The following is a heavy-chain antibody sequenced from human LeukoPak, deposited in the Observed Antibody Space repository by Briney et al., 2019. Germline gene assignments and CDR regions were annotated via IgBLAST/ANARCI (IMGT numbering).Heavy chain of an antibody. Sequence: PSETLSLTCTVSGGSISSYYWNWSRQPPGKGLEWIGYIFYSGTTSGSTKYNPSLQSRVTISVDTSNSQFSLKLSSVTAADTAVYFCAGDNKDAFDIWGQGTMITVSS. V-gene: IGHV4-59*01. D-gene: IGHD2/OR15-2a*01. J-gene: IGHJ3*02. CDR1: GGSISSYY. CDR3: AGDNKDAFDI. CDR2: IFYSGTTSGST.